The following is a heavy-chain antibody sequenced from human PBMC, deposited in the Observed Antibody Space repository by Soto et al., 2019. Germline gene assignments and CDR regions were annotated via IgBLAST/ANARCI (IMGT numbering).Heavy chain of an antibody. CDR3: AKVRKLWFGAYGMDV. CDR2: ISSSNGNI. V-gene: IGHV3-21*01. Sequence: EVQLVESGGGLVKPGGSLRLSCAASGFTFASYSMNWVCQAPGKGLEWVSSISSSNGNIYYGDSVKGRFTISRDNAKNTLYLQMNSLRAEDTAVYYCAKVRKLWFGAYGMDVWGQGTTVTVSS. CDR1: GFTFASYS. J-gene: IGHJ6*02. D-gene: IGHD3-10*01.